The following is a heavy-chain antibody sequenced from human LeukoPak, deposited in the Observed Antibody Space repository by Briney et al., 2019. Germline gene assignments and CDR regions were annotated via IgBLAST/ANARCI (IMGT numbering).Heavy chain of an antibody. D-gene: IGHD4-23*01. Sequence: GGSLRLSCAASGFTFSTYWMHWVRHAPGKGLVWVSRIRSDGSTTDYAGSVKGRFIISRDKAKNTLYLQMNSLRAEDTAVYYCARENYDYSGDSFAFDIWGRGTVVTVSS. CDR3: ARENYDYSGDSFAFDI. CDR1: GFTFSTYW. V-gene: IGHV3-74*01. CDR2: IRSDGSTT. J-gene: IGHJ3*02.